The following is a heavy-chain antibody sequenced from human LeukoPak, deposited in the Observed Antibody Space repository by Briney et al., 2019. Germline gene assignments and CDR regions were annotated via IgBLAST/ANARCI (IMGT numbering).Heavy chain of an antibody. CDR3: AKDPRITMIVVVSGILDAFDI. CDR2: IYSGGST. CDR1: GFTVSSNY. V-gene: IGHV3-53*01. Sequence: GGSLRLSCAASGFTVSSNYMSWVRQAPGKGLEWVSVIYSGGSTYYADSVKGRFTISRDNSKNTLYLQMNSLRAEDTAVYYCAKDPRITMIVVVSGILDAFDIWGQGTMVTVSS. J-gene: IGHJ3*02. D-gene: IGHD3-22*01.